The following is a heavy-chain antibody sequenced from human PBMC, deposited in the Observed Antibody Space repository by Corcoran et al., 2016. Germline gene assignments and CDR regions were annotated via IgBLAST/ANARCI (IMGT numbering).Heavy chain of an antibody. CDR3: ARGGGLLPPLFDY. V-gene: IGHV4-59*01. D-gene: IGHD2-15*01. Sequence: QVQLQESGPGLVKPSETLSLTCTVSGGSISSYYWSWIRQPPGKGLEWIGYIYYSGSTNYNPSLKSRVTISVDTSKNQFSLKLSSVTAADTAVYDCARGGGLLPPLFDYWGQGTLVTVSS. J-gene: IGHJ4*02. CDR1: GGSISSYY. CDR2: IYYSGST.